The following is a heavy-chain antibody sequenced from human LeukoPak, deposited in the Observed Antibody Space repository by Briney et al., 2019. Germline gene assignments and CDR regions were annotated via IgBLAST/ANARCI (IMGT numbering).Heavy chain of an antibody. J-gene: IGHJ4*02. Sequence: PGKGLESIWETNPSGSTNYHPSLKSRVPISVDTSKNQFSLKLSSVTAADTAVYYCARLLDYWGQGTLVTVSS. V-gene: IGHV4-34*13. CDR3: ARLLDY. CDR2: TNPSGST.